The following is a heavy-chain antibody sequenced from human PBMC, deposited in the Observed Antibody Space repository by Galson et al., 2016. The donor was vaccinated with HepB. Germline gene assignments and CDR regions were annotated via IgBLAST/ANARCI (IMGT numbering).Heavy chain of an antibody. CDR1: GGSFSGYY. CDR2: INQSGSA. CDR3: ARAPQFGTLIRGGLDV. J-gene: IGHJ6*02. V-gene: IGHV4-34*01. Sequence: ETLSLTCGVSGGSFSGYYWNWIRQTPGKGLEWMGEINQSGSADYNPALNNRITMSLDTSKKQFSLRLNSVTAADTAVYFCARAPQFGTLIRGGLDVWGQGTTVLVSS. D-gene: IGHD3-10*01.